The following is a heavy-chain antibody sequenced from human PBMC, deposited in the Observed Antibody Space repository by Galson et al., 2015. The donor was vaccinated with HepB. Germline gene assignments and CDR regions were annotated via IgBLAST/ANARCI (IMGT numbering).Heavy chain of an antibody. CDR3: TRDGFRSGWGVGNWFDP. V-gene: IGHV3-49*03. Sequence: SLRLSCAASGFTFGDYAMSWFRQAPGKGLEWVGFIRSKAYGGTTEYAASVKGRFTISRDDSKSIACLQMNSLKTEDTAVYYCTRDGFRSGWGVGNWFDPWGQGTLVTVSS. J-gene: IGHJ5*02. CDR2: IRSKAYGGTT. D-gene: IGHD6-19*01. CDR1: GFTFGDYA.